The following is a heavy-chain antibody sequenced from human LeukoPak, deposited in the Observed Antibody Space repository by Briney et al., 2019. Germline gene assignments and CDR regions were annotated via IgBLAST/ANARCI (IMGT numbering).Heavy chain of an antibody. CDR3: ARSYSSTWYSYYYYMDV. V-gene: IGHV1-46*01. CDR2: INPSGGST. D-gene: IGHD6-13*01. Sequence: ASVKVSCKASGYTFTSYYMHWVRQAPGQGLEWMGIINPSGGSTSYAQKFQGRVTMTTDTSTNTAYMELRSLRSDDTAVYYCARSYSSTWYSYYYYMDVWGKGTTVTVSS. J-gene: IGHJ6*03. CDR1: GYTFTSYY.